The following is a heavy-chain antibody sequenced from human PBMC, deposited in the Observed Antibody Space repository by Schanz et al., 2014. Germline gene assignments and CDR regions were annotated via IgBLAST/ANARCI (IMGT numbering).Heavy chain of an antibody. CDR1: GYTFTSHG. CDR3: TRDRRRYCSTASCLHDNWFDP. D-gene: IGHD2-2*01. V-gene: IGHV1-18*01. CDR2: ITAYNGDT. J-gene: IGHJ5*02. Sequence: QVQLVQSGAEVKKPGASVKVSCKASGYTFTSHGISWVRQAPGQGLEWMGWITAYNGDTNYALKIQGRVTMTTDTSTGTAYMELRSQRYDDTAVYYCTRDRRRYCSTASCLHDNWFDPWGQGTLVIVSS.